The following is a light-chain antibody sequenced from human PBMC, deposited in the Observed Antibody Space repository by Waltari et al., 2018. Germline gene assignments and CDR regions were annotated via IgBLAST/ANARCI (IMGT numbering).Light chain of an antibody. J-gene: IGKJ2*01. CDR3: QQTNNSPYT. V-gene: IGKV1-12*01. CDR1: QDIGRW. CDR2: AAF. Sequence: DIQMTQSPSSVSASVGDSVTITCRASQDIGRWLACDQHKPGKAPNPVIYAAFSLQGGVPSRFSGIRSGTDFTLTISGLQPGDFATYYCQQTNNSPYTFGQGTKLEIK.